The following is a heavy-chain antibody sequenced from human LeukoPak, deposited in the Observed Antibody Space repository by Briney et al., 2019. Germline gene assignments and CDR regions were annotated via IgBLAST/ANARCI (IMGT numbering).Heavy chain of an antibody. Sequence: SETLSLTCTVSGGSISGHYWSWIRQSPGKGLEWIGYIYYSGSTNYNPSLKSRVTISLDTSKNQFSLKLSSVTAADTAVYYCANSGPDYEHYYYYLDVWGKGTTVTVSS. CDR2: IYYSGST. CDR3: ANSGPDYEHYYYYLDV. CDR1: GGSISGHY. V-gene: IGHV4-59*11. J-gene: IGHJ6*03. D-gene: IGHD4-17*01.